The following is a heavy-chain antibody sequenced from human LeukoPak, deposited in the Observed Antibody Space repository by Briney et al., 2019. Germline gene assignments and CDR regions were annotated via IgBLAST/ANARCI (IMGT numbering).Heavy chain of an antibody. J-gene: IGHJ4*02. CDR2: INPNSGGT. D-gene: IGHD3-3*01. V-gene: IGHV1-2*02. CDR1: GYTFTGYY. CDR3: ARVHDFWSGYYWFDY. Sequence: ASVKVSCKASGYTFTGYYMHWVRQAPGQGLEWMGWINPNSGGTNYAQKFQGRVTMTRDTSISTAYMELSRLRSDDTAVYYCARVHDFWSGYYWFDYWGQGTLVTVSS.